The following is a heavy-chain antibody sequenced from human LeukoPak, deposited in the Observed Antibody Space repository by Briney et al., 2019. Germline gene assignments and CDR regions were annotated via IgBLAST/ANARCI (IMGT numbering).Heavy chain of an antibody. CDR3: AREYSSSVDY. V-gene: IGHV1-69*05. CDR1: GGTFSSYA. D-gene: IGHD6-13*01. CDR2: IIPIFGTA. Sequence: ASVKVSCKATGGTFSSYAISWVRQAPGQGLEWMGRIIPIFGTANYAQKFQGRVTITTDESTSTAYMELSSLRSEDTAVYYCAREYSSSVDYWGQGTLVTVSS. J-gene: IGHJ4*02.